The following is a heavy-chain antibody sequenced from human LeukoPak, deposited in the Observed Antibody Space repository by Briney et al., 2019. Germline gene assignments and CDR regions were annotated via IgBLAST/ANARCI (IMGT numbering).Heavy chain of an antibody. D-gene: IGHD3-16*02. CDR1: GFTFSDYY. Sequence: GGSLRLSCAASGFTFSDYYMSWIRQAPGKGLGWGSYISSSGISIYYADSVKGRITCSRDNAKNSLYVHMKSRGDEATAVYFCARGWGTYRPFDYWGQGTLVTVSS. V-gene: IGHV3-11*01. CDR2: ISSSGISI. CDR3: ARGWGTYRPFDY. J-gene: IGHJ4*02.